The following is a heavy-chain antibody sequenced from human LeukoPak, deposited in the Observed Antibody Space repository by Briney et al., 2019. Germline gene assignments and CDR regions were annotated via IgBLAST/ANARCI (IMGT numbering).Heavy chain of an antibody. CDR1: GFTVSSNY. J-gene: IGHJ4*02. D-gene: IGHD3-9*01. CDR3: AREFSDIWTGYYGY. CDR2: ISSGGST. Sequence: GGSLRLSCAASGFTVSSNYMSWVRQAPGKGLEWVSVISSGGSTYYADSVKGRFTISRDNSKNTLYLQMNSLRAEDTAVYYCAREFSDIWTGYYGYWGQGTLVTVSS. V-gene: IGHV3-66*01.